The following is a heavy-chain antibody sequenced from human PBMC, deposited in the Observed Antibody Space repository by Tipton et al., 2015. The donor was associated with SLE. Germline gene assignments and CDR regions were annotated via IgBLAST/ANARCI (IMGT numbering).Heavy chain of an antibody. Sequence: TLSLTCTVSGGSISSGSYYWSWIRQPPGKGLEWIGEINHSGSTNYNPSLKSRVTISVDTPKNQFSLKLSSVTAADTAVYYCATRSLAARSRWFDPWGQGTLVTVSS. J-gene: IGHJ5*02. D-gene: IGHD6-6*01. V-gene: IGHV4-39*07. CDR3: ATRSLAARSRWFDP. CDR2: INHSGST. CDR1: GGSISSGSYY.